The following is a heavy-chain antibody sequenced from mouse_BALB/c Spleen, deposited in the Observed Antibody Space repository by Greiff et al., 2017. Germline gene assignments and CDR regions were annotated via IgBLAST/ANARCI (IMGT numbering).Heavy chain of an antibody. CDR3: ARAGPFAD. CDR2: IDPANGNT. CDR1: GFNIKDTY. Sequence: VQLKESGAELVKPGASVKLSCTASGFNIKDTYMHWVKQRPEQGLEWIGRIDPANGNTKYDPKFQGKATITADTSSNTAYLQLSSLTSEDTAVYYCARAGPFADWGQGTLVTVSA. J-gene: IGHJ3*01. V-gene: IGHV14-3*02.